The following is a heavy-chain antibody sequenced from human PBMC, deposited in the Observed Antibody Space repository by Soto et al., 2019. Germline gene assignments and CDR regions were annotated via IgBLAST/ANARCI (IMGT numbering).Heavy chain of an antibody. J-gene: IGHJ4*02. CDR2: INHSGST. CDR3: ARGRQWLAYFDY. CDR1: GGSFSGYY. V-gene: IGHV4-34*01. Sequence: SKPLSLTCAFSGGSFSGYYWSWIRQPPGKGLEWIGEINHSGSTNYNPSLKSRVTISVDTSKNQFSLKLSSVTAADTAVYYCARGRQWLAYFDYWGQGTLVTVSS. D-gene: IGHD6-19*01.